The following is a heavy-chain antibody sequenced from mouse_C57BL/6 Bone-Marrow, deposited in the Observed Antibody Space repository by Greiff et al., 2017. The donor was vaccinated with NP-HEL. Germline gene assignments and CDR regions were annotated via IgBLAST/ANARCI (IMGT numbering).Heavy chain of an antibody. CDR2: IDPNSGGT. J-gene: IGHJ3*01. CDR3: ARGVIIGSGAY. D-gene: IGHD2-14*01. CDR1: GYTFTSYW. V-gene: IGHV1-72*01. Sequence: QVQLQQPGAELVKPGASVKLSCTASGYTFTSYWMHWVKQRPGRGLEWIGRIDPNSGGTKYNEKFKSKATLTVDKPSSTAYMQLSSLTSEDSAVYYCARGVIIGSGAYWGQGTLVTVSA.